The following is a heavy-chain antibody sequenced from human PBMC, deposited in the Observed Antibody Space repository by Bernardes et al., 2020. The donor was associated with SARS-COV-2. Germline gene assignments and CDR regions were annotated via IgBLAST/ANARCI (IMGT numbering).Heavy chain of an antibody. Sequence: SETLSLTCAVFGGSISRGGYSWSWIRQPPGKGLEWLGYMSPSGSTYYNPSLKSRVTISVDRSKNQFSLKLSSVTAADTAMYYCARAEVEYFDYWGQGTLVTVSS. CDR2: MSPSGST. CDR1: GGSISRGGYS. D-gene: IGHD1-26*01. J-gene: IGHJ4*02. V-gene: IGHV4-30-2*01. CDR3: ARAEVEYFDY.